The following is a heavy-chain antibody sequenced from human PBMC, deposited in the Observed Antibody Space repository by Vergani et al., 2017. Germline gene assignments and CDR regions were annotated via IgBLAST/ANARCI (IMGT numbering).Heavy chain of an antibody. Sequence: QVQLVQSGAEVKKPGSSVKVSCKASGGTFSSYAISWVRPAPGQGLEWMGGIIPIFGTANYAQKLQGRVTITADESTSTAYMELSSLSSEDTAVYYCARDNVSGGAPSHFDYWGQGTLVTVSS. J-gene: IGHJ4*02. CDR3: ARDNVSGGAPSHFDY. CDR1: GGTFSSYA. V-gene: IGHV1-69*13. D-gene: IGHD3-10*01. CDR2: IIPIFGTA.